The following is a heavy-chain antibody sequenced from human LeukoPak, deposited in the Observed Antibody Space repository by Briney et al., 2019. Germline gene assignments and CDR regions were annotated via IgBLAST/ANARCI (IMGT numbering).Heavy chain of an antibody. V-gene: IGHV1-69*04. CDR2: IIPILGIA. Sequence: GASVKVSCKASGGTFSSYAISWVRQAPGQGLEWMGRIIPILGIANYAQKFQGRVTITADKSTSTAYMELSSLRSEDTAVYYCARGIAVAGTPNNWFDPWGQGTLVTVSS. CDR3: ARGIAVAGTPNNWFDP. D-gene: IGHD6-19*01. J-gene: IGHJ5*02. CDR1: GGTFSSYA.